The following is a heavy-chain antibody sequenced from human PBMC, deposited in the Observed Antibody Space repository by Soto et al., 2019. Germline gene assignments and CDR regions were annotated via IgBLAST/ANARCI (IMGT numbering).Heavy chain of an antibody. V-gene: IGHV4-4*08. Sequence: XXTLSLTCTVSGGSMNNFYWSWIRQPPGXXXXXIXXXYTXXTQXXXXXXXSXXXXXXATYKNKFSMKLTSVTAADTAVYYCARDPAPWGQGTLVTV. CDR1: GGSMNNFY. CDR2: XYTXXTQ. J-gene: IGHJ5*02. CDR3: ARDPAP.